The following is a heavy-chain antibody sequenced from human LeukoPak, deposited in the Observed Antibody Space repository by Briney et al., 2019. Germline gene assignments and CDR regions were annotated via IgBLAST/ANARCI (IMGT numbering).Heavy chain of an antibody. V-gene: IGHV3-30*18. CDR1: GFTFSSYA. CDR3: AKEGFGWYYYDN. CDR2: ILNDGSNK. D-gene: IGHD2-15*01. J-gene: IGHJ4*02. Sequence: PGGSLRLSCAASGFTFSSYAMSWVRQAPGKGLEWVGVILNDGSNKNYADSVKGRFTISRDNSKNTLYLQMNSLRAEDTALYYCAKEGFGWYYYDNWGQGTLVTVSS.